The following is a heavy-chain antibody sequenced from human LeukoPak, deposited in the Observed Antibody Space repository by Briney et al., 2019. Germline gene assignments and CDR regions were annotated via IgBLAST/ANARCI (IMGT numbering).Heavy chain of an antibody. Sequence: GRSLRPSCAASGFTFSAYALHWVRQAPGKGLEWASVISYDGSDKYYADSVKGRFTISRDSSKNTLYLQMNSLRAEDTAVYYCARDLNRYFDYWGQGTLVTVSS. CDR1: GFTFSAYA. J-gene: IGHJ4*02. V-gene: IGHV3-30-3*01. CDR2: ISYDGSDK. CDR3: ARDLNRYFDY.